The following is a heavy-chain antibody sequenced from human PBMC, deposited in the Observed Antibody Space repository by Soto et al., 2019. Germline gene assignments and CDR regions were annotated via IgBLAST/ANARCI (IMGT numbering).Heavy chain of an antibody. CDR2: ISSSSSDI. J-gene: IGHJ6*02. CDR3: ASLVAAPSSFSSYYYGMDV. D-gene: IGHD6-6*01. Sequence: GSLRLSGAASVFTGRSCTMDWVRQAPGKGLEWVSSISSSSSDIYYADSVKGRFTVSRDNAKNSLYLQMNSLRAEDTAVYYCASLVAAPSSFSSYYYGMDVWGQGTTVTVSS. CDR1: VFTGRSCT. V-gene: IGHV3-21*01.